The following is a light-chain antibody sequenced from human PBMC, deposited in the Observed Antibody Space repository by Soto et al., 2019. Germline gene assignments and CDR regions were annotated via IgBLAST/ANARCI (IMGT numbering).Light chain of an antibody. V-gene: IGKV1-39*01. Sequence: DIQMTQSPSSLSASVGDRVTITCRASQSISSYLNWYQQKPGKAPKLLIYAASSLQSGVPSRFSGSGSGTHFTLTISSLQPEDFATYYCQQSYSTLLTFGGGTKVDIK. CDR3: QQSYSTLLT. J-gene: IGKJ4*01. CDR2: AAS. CDR1: QSISSY.